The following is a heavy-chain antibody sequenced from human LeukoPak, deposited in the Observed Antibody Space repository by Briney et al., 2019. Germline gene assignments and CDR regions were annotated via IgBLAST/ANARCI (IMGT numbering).Heavy chain of an antibody. J-gene: IGHJ4*02. Sequence: ASVKVSCKASGYTFTSYDINWVRQATGQGLEWMGWMNPNRGNTAYAQKYQGRVTMTRNSSINTDYMELSSLRSEDTAVYYCARGYDSSGYYFDYWGQGTLVTVSS. V-gene: IGHV1-8*01. CDR1: GYTFTSYD. D-gene: IGHD3-22*01. CDR3: ARGYDSSGYYFDY. CDR2: MNPNRGNT.